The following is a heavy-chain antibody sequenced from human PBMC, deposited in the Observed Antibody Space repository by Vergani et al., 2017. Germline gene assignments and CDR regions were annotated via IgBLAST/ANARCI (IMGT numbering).Heavy chain of an antibody. CDR2: IYHSGGT. V-gene: IGHV4-30-2*01. CDR3: ATSQYLTFEGVIRAFDL. CDR1: GGSISRGGYS. J-gene: IGHJ3*01. Sequence: QLQLQESGSGLVKPSQTLYLTCAVSGGSISRGGYSWSWTRQPPGKGREWSGYIYHSGGTYYNPSLKNRVTVSVDRTKNQLSLKLSSVTAADTAVYYWATSQYLTFEGVIRAFDLWGQGTMVTGSS. D-gene: IGHD3-16*01.